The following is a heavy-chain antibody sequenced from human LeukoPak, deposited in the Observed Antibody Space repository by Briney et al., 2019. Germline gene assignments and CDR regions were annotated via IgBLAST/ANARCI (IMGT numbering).Heavy chain of an antibody. J-gene: IGHJ5*02. CDR2: INHSGST. V-gene: IGHV4-34*01. D-gene: IGHD2-15*01. Sequence: SETLSLTCAVYGGSFSGYYWSWIRQPPGKGLEWIGEINHSGSTNHNPSLKSRVTISVDTSKNQFSLKLSSVTAADTAVYYCARRAIVVVVAATPIGKNWFDPWGQGTLVTVSS. CDR1: GGSFSGYY. CDR3: ARRAIVVVVAATPIGKNWFDP.